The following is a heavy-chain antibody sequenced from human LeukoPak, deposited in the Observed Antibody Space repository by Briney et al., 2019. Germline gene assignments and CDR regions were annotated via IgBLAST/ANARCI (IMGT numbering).Heavy chain of an antibody. Sequence: GGSLILSCAAPGFTFSSSGMHWVRQAPGKGLEGVAFIQNDGSNIYYADPVKGRFTISRDNSKNTLYLQMNSLRAEDPAVYYCDYRGYWGRGTLVTVSS. CDR3: DYRGY. V-gene: IGHV3-30*02. CDR1: GFTFSSSG. CDR2: IQNDGSNI. D-gene: IGHD1-26*01. J-gene: IGHJ4*02.